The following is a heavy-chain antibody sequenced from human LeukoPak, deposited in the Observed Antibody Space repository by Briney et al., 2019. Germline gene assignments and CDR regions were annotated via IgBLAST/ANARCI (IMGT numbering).Heavy chain of an antibody. Sequence: GGSLRLSCAASGFTFSSDGMSWVRQAPGKGLEWVSAISGSGGSTFYADSVKGRFTISRDNSKNTLYLQMNSLRAEDTAVYYCAKGSRPGYSYGPREYYYYMDVWGKGTTVTVSS. CDR1: GFTFSSDG. CDR3: AKGSRPGYSYGPREYYYYMDV. V-gene: IGHV3-23*01. J-gene: IGHJ6*03. CDR2: ISGSGGST. D-gene: IGHD5-18*01.